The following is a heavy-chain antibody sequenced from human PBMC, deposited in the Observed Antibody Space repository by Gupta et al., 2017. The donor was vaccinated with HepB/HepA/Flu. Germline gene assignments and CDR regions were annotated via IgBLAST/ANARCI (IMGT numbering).Heavy chain of an antibody. J-gene: IGHJ6*02. CDR2: TYYRSKWYT. V-gene: IGHV6-1*01. CDR1: GDSVPSNSAA. CDR3: TRDRNTVYLFYGVDL. D-gene: IGHD4-17*01. Sequence: QVQLNQSGPGLVEPSQTLSLTCAISGDSVPSNSAAWNWIRQSPSRGLEWLGRTYYRSKWYTDYALSVKSRITINPDTPKNQFSLHLNSVTPEDTAVYYCTRDRNTVYLFYGVDLWGPGTTVTVS.